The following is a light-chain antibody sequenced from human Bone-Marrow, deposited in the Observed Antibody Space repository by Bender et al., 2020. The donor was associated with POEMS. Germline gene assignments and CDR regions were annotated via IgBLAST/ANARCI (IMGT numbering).Light chain of an antibody. V-gene: IGLV2-14*02. J-gene: IGLJ3*02. CDR2: EGT. CDR3: STYTSSSTWV. CDR1: SSDFENYDL. Sequence: QSALTQPASVSGSPGQSITISCTRTSSDFENYDLVSWYQQHPGKAPKLMIYEGTKRPSAVSNRFSGSKSGNTASLTISGLQAEDEAYYYCSTYTSSSTWVFGGGTKLTVL.